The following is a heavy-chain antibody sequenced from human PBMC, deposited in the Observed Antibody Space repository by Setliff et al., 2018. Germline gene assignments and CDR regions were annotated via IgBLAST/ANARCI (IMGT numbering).Heavy chain of an antibody. J-gene: IGHJ1*01. CDR2: IGTAGDT. D-gene: IGHD1-26*01. CDR3: STGSIVGATAAEYFQH. V-gene: IGHV3-13*01. Sequence: PSETLSLSCAASGFTFSDYYMSWIRQAPGKGLEWVSAIGTAGDTYYPGSVKDRFTISRDNSKNTLYLQMNSLRAEDTAVYYCSTGSIVGATAAEYFQHWGQGTLVTVSS. CDR1: GFTFSDYY.